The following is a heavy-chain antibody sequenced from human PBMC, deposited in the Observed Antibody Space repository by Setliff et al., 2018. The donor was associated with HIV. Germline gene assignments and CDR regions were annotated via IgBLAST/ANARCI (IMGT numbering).Heavy chain of an antibody. CDR2: IYYSGST. CDR1: GGSISSSSYY. CDR3: ATCRHRPSNWFDP. J-gene: IGHJ5*02. Sequence: ETLSLTCTVSGGSISSSSYYWGWIRQPPGKGLEWIGSIYYSGSTFKNPSLKSRVSISVDRSGNQFSLRLTSVTAADTAVYYCATCRHRPSNWFDPWGQGTVVTVSS. V-gene: IGHV4-39*07.